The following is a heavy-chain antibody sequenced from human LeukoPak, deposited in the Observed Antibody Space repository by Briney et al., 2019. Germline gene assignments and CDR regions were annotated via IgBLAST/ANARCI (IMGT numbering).Heavy chain of an antibody. CDR2: ISSSSSYI. Sequence: GGSLRLSCAASGFTFSSYSMNWARQAPGKGLEWVSSISSSSSYIYYADSVKGRFTISRDNDKNSLYLQMNSLRAEDTAVYYCARDRGVTTVVPWGQGTLVTVSS. CDR3: ARDRGVTTVVP. D-gene: IGHD4-11*01. V-gene: IGHV3-21*01. J-gene: IGHJ5*02. CDR1: GFTFSSYS.